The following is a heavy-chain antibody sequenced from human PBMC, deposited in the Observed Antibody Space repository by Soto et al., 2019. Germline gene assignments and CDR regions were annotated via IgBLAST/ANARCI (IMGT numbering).Heavy chain of an antibody. CDR2: ISAYNGNT. CDR3: ARVDCSGGSCYSGDFDY. CDR1: GCTFTSYG. V-gene: IGHV1-18*01. J-gene: IGHJ4*02. D-gene: IGHD2-15*01. Sequence: EASVKVSCKASGCTFTSYGISWVRQAPGQGLEWMGWISAYNGNTNYAQKLQGRVTMTTDTSTSTAYMELRSLRSDDTAVYYCARVDCSGGSCYSGDFDYWGQGTLVTVSS.